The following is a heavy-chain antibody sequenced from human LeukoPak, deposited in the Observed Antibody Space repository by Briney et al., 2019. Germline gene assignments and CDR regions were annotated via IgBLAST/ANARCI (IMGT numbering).Heavy chain of an antibody. J-gene: IGHJ4*02. CDR1: GFTFSSYW. CDR2: IKQDGSEK. Sequence: PGGSLRLSCAASGFTFSSYWMSWVRQAPGKGLEWVANIKQDGSEKYYVDSVKGQFTISRDNAKNSLYLQMNSLRAEDTAVYYCVRGNDYGGPHYWGQGTLVTVSS. V-gene: IGHV3-7*01. D-gene: IGHD4-23*01. CDR3: VRGNDYGGPHY.